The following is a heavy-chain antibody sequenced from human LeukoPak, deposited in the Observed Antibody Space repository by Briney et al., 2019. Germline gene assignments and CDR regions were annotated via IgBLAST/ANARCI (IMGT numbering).Heavy chain of an antibody. CDR3: ARGTIWGSYRPPSFDY. V-gene: IGHV3-21*01. CDR2: ISSSSSYI. J-gene: IGHJ4*02. Sequence: SGGSLRLSCAASGFTFSTYNMDWVRQAPGKGLEWVSSISSSSSYIYYADSVKGRFTISRDNAENSLYLQMNSLRAEDTAVYYCARGTIWGSYRPPSFDYWGQGTLVTVSS. D-gene: IGHD3-16*02. CDR1: GFTFSTYN.